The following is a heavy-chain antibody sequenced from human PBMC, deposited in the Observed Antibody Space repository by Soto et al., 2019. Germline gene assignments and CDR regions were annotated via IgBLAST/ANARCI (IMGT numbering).Heavy chain of an antibody. D-gene: IGHD3-9*01. CDR1: GGSFSGYY. V-gene: IGHV4-34*01. CDR2: INDRGSI. J-gene: IGHJ2*01. Sequence: QVQLQQWGAGPLRPLETLSLTCGVSGGSFSGYYWAWIRQSPGKGLEWIGEINDRGSINYNPSLKSRVSISVATSKNAYSLNLRSVTAADTAVYYCARESHDILTGPPWVWYFDLWGRGTLVTVSS. CDR3: ARESHDILTGPPWVWYFDL.